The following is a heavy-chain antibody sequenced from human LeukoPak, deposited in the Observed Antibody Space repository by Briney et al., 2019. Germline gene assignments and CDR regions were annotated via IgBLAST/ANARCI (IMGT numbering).Heavy chain of an antibody. CDR2: ITKGGATV. CDR3: ARLSVAVTRRLDL. Sequence: PGGSLRLSCATFGLTLSNYEMNWVRLTPGKGLEWISYITKGGATVLYAESVKGRFTISRDNANNSLYLQMNSLRAEDTAFYFCARLSVAVTRRLDLWGQGTLVTVSS. CDR1: GLTLSNYE. V-gene: IGHV3-48*03. D-gene: IGHD6-19*01. J-gene: IGHJ4*02.